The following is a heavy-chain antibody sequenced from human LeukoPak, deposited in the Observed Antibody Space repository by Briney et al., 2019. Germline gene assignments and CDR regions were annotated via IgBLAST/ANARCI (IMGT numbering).Heavy chain of an antibody. CDR2: VFYRDRT. CDR3: VRHLVGVAEGYFDY. Sequence: SETLSLTCTVSGDSFSSDSYYWGWLRQPPRKGLEWIGSVFYRDRTYYNPSLRSRLTITVDTPKNEVSLNLRSVTAADTAIYYCVRHLVGVAEGYFDYWGQGIQITVSS. CDR1: GDSFSSDSYY. J-gene: IGHJ4*02. D-gene: IGHD1-26*01. V-gene: IGHV4-39*01.